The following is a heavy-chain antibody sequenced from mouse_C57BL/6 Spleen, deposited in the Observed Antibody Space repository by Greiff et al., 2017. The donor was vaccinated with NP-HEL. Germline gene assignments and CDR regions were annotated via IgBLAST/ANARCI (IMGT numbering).Heavy chain of an antibody. V-gene: IGHV3-6*01. Sequence: DVQLQESGPGLVKPSQSLSLTCSVTGYSITSGYYWNWIRQFPGNKLEWMGYISYDGSNNYNPSLKNRISITRDTSKNQFFLKLNSVTTEDTATYYCARYSYYYAMDYWGQGTSVTVSS. CDR2: ISYDGSN. CDR3: ARYSYYYAMDY. CDR1: GYSITSGYY. J-gene: IGHJ4*01.